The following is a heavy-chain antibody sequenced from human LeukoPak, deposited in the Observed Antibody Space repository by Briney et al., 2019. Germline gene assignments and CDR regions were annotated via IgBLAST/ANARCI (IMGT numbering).Heavy chain of an antibody. J-gene: IGHJ3*02. V-gene: IGHV4-34*01. D-gene: IGHD5-12*01. CDR2: INHSGST. CDR1: GGPFSGYY. Sequence: PSESLSLTCAVYGGPFSGYYWSWIRQPPGKGLEWIGEINHSGSTNYNPSLKSRVTISVDTSKNQFSLKLSSVTAADTAVYYCARYRGYDYGAFDIWGQGTMVTVSS. CDR3: ARYRGYDYGAFDI.